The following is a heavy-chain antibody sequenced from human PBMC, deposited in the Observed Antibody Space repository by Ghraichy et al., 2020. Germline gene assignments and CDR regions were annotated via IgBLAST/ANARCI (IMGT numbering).Heavy chain of an antibody. CDR3: AKDYDGYDYHAMDV. V-gene: IGHV3-23*01. Sequence: GGSLRLSCAASGFRFNIYAMSWVRQAPGKGLEWVSAISGSGGATYYADSVKGRFSISRDNSKNTLHLQMNSLRDEDTAVYYCAKDYDGYDYHAMDVWGQGTTVTVSS. D-gene: IGHD5-12*01. CDR1: GFRFNIYA. CDR2: ISGSGGAT. J-gene: IGHJ6*02.